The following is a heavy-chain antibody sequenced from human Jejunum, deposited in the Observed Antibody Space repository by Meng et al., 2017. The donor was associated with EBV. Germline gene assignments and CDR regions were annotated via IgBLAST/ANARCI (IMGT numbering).Heavy chain of an antibody. J-gene: IGHJ5*02. Sequence: EVQLSESGGGLVQPGGSLRLCCVASGFTLNTYAMSWVRQAPGKGLEWVSVITHADRTFHADSVKGRFTISRDKFKNTLYLQMNSLRADDTAIYYCAKDVTGIRGGDLWGQGTLVTVSS. CDR1: GFTLNTYA. V-gene: IGHV3-23*01. CDR2: ITHADRT. CDR3: AKDVTGIRGGDL. D-gene: IGHD3-16*01.